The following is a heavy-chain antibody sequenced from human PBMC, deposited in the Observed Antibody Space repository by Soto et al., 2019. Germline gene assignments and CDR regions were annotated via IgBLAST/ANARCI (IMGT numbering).Heavy chain of an antibody. D-gene: IGHD2-2*01. V-gene: IGHV3-48*01. Sequence: EVQLVESGGGAIQPGGSLRLSCVASGFTFSSYTFNWVRQAPGKGLEWISYFGGSAAYIYYADSVKGRFTISRDEAKSSLYLQMNSLRVEDTAVYFCVRDHAWAFDSWGQGTQVTVSS. CDR1: GFTFSSYT. CDR3: VRDHAWAFDS. CDR2: FGGSAAYI. J-gene: IGHJ4*02.